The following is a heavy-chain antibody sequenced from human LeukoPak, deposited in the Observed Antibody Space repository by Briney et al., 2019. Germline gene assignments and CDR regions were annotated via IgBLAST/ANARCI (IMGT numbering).Heavy chain of an antibody. J-gene: IGHJ4*02. CDR2: ISGSGGST. Sequence: GGSLRLSCAASGFTFSSYAMSWVRQAPGKGLEWVSAISGSGGSTYYADSVKGRFTISRDNSKNTLYLQMNSLRAEDTAVYYCTTYSNYADFDYWGQGTLVTVSS. CDR3: TTYSNYADFDY. CDR1: GFTFSSYA. D-gene: IGHD4-11*01. V-gene: IGHV3-23*01.